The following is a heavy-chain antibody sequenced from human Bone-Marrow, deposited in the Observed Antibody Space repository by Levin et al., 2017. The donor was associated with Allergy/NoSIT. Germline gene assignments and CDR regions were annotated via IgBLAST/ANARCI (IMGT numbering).Heavy chain of an antibody. D-gene: IGHD2-21*02. CDR1: GFTFGDYA. V-gene: IGHV3-49*03. Sequence: PGGSLRLSCTASGFTFGDYAMSWFRQAPGKGLEWVGFIRSKAYGGTTEYAASVKGRFTISRDDSKSIAYLQMNSLKTEDTAVYYCTRDVYCGGDCYQSYWYFDRWGRGTLVTVSS. CDR3: TRDVYCGGDCYQSYWYFDR. CDR2: IRSKAYGGTT. J-gene: IGHJ2*01.